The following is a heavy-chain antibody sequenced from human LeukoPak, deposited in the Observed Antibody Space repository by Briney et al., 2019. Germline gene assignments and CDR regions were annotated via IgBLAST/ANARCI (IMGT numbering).Heavy chain of an antibody. D-gene: IGHD3-10*01. CDR3: AREGSGSHYNVVLDY. CDR1: GFSFSSYT. J-gene: IGHJ4*02. CDR2: ISDSSSYI. Sequence: GGSLRLSCAASGFSFSSYTMSWVRQAPGKGLEWVSSISDSSSYIYNADSVKGRFTISRDNAKDSLYLQMNSLRAEDTAVYYCAREGSGSHYNVVLDYWVQGTLVTVSS. V-gene: IGHV3-21*01.